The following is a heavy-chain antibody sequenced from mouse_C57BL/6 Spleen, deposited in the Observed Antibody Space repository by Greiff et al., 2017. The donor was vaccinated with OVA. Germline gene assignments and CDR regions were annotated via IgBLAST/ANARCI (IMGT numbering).Heavy chain of an antibody. CDR1: GYAFSSSW. Sequence: VQLQQSGPELVKPGASVKISCKASGYAFSSSWMNWVKQRPGKGLEWIGRIYPGDGDTNYNGKFKGKATLTADKSSSTAYMQLSCLTSEDSAVYFCARGRVLWGQGTTLTVSS. CDR2: IYPGDGDT. J-gene: IGHJ2*01. CDR3: ARGRVL. V-gene: IGHV1-82*01.